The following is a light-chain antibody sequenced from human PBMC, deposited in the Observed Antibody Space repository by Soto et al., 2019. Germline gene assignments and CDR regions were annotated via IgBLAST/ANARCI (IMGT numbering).Light chain of an antibody. CDR1: ESVSSSY. J-gene: IGKJ4*01. Sequence: EVVLTQSPGTLSLSPGERATLSCRASESVSSSYLAWYQQKLGQAPRLLIYATSSRATGIPDRFSGSGSGTDFTVTISRLEPEDFAVYYCQQYGNSPLTFGGGTQVEIK. CDR2: ATS. V-gene: IGKV3-20*01. CDR3: QQYGNSPLT.